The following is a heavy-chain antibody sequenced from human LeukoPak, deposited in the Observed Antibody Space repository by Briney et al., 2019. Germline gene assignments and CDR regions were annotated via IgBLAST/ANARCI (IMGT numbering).Heavy chain of an antibody. D-gene: IGHD2-21*02. CDR3: ARDRCGGDCYADDAFDI. Sequence: SVKVSCKASGGTFSSYAINWLRQAPGQGLEWMGRIIPIFGIANYAQKFQGRVTITADTSTSTAYMELSSLRSEDTAVYYCARDRCGGDCYADDAFDIWGQGTMVTVSS. V-gene: IGHV1-69*04. J-gene: IGHJ3*02. CDR2: IIPIFGIA. CDR1: GGTFSSYA.